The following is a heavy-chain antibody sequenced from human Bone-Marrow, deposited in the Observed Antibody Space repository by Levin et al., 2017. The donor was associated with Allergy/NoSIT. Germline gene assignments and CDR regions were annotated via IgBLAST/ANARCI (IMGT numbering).Heavy chain of an antibody. CDR3: ARLAFKIFGDYNMDV. Sequence: SETLSLTCTVSGGSISSTSYYWVWIRQPPGKGLEWVGSIFHSGNTYYNPSLKSRVTISADTSKNQFSLRLRFVTAADTAVYYCARLAFKIFGDYNMDVWGQGTTVTVSS. CDR2: IFHSGNT. V-gene: IGHV4-39*01. CDR1: GGSISSTSYY. D-gene: IGHD3-3*01. J-gene: IGHJ6*02.